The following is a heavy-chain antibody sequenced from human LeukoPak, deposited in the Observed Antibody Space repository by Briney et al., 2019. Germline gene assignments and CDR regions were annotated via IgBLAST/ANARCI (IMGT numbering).Heavy chain of an antibody. Sequence: KPGGSLRLSCAASGFTFSSYSMNWVRQAPGKGLEWVSSISSSSSYIYYADSVKGRFTISRDNAKNSLYLQMNSLRAEDTAVYYCASIAVAGNFDYWGQGTLVTVSS. J-gene: IGHJ4*02. CDR1: GFTFSSYS. D-gene: IGHD6-19*01. CDR3: ASIAVAGNFDY. CDR2: ISSSSSYI. V-gene: IGHV3-21*01.